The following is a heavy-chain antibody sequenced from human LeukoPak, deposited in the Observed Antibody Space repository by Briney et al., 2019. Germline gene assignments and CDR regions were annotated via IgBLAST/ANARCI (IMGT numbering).Heavy chain of an antibody. J-gene: IGHJ6*03. CDR2: INHSGST. V-gene: IGHV4-34*01. Sequence: SETLSLTCAVYGGSFSGYYWSWIRQPPGKGLEWIGEINHSGSTNYNPSLKSRVTISVDTSKNQFSLKLSSVTAADTAVYYCARDSEGVTYFDRRRYYYYMDVWGKGTTVTISS. CDR1: GGSFSGYY. CDR3: ARDSEGVTYFDRRRYYYYMDV. D-gene: IGHD3-9*01.